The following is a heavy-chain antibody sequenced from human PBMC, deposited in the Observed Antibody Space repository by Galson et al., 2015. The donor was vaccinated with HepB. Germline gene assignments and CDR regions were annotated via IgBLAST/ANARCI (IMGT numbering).Heavy chain of an antibody. CDR1: GFTFSSYA. V-gene: IGHV3-64*01. CDR3: ARRDYYNAFDY. D-gene: IGHD3-10*01. J-gene: IGHJ4*02. CDR2: ISSNGGST. Sequence: SLRLSCAASGFTFSSYAMHWVRQAPGKGLEYVSAISSNGGSTYYANSVKGRFTISRDNSKNTLYLQMGSLRAEDMAVYYCARRDYYNAFDYWGQGTLVTVSS.